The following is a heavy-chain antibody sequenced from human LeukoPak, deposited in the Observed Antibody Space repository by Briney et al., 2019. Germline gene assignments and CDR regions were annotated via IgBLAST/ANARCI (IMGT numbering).Heavy chain of an antibody. D-gene: IGHD2/OR15-2a*01. CDR2: INPSDGPT. CDR3: ARDLSASDCNTCYAGAMDY. CDR1: GYTFIRYY. J-gene: IGHJ4*02. Sequence: GASVKVSCKASGYTFIRYYIHWVRQAPGQGLEWMGVINPSDGPTTYAQKFQGRVTMTRDMSTSTVYMDLSSLRSEDTAVYYCARDLSASDCNTCYAGAMDYWGQGTLVTVSS. V-gene: IGHV1-46*01.